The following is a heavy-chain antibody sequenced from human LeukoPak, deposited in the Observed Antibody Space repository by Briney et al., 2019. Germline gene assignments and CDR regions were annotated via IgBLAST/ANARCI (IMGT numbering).Heavy chain of an antibody. V-gene: IGHV3-30*18. J-gene: IGHJ4*02. D-gene: IGHD3-16*01. CDR3: AKDNRGYFDF. CDR2: ISYNGRNN. Sequence: GGSLRLSCAASGFTFYSYGMHWVRQAPGKGLEWVALISYNGRNNYYADSVKGRFTISKDNSKNTLYLQVSSLRTEDTAVYFCAKDNRGYFDFWGQGTLVTVSS. CDR1: GFTFYSYG.